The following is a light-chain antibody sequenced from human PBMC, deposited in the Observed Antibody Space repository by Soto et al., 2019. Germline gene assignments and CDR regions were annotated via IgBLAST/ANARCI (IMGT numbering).Light chain of an antibody. V-gene: IGKV3-15*01. CDR1: QSVSSN. CDR3: QQYDNWPLT. CDR2: NPS. J-gene: IGKJ4*01. Sequence: EVVMTQSPATLSLSPVERATLSCRASQSVSSNLAWYQQKPGQAPKLLIYNPSTRATGIPARFSGSGSGTEFTLTISSLQSEDFAIYYCQQYDNWPLTFGGGTKVDIK.